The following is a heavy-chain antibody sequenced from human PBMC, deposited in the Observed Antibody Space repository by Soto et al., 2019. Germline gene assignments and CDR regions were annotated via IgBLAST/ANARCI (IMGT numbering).Heavy chain of an antibody. J-gene: IGHJ4*02. D-gene: IGHD3-10*01. Sequence: PSETLSLTCTVSGDSFSSYYWAWVRQPPGKGLEWIASIFHTGSTNYNPSLKSRVTISVDTSKNQVSLKLRSVTAADTAVYYCAALDGALDYWGRGTLVTVSS. CDR1: GDSFSSYY. V-gene: IGHV4-59*01. CDR3: AALDGALDY. CDR2: IFHTGST.